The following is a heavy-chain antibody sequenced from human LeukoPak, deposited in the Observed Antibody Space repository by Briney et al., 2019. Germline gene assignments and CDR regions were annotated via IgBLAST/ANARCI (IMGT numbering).Heavy chain of an antibody. CDR1: GGSLSGGFT. CDR2: IYHRGST. J-gene: IGHJ5*02. D-gene: IGHD4-23*01. CDR3: ARGDYGGLGA. V-gene: IGHV4-30-2*01. Sequence: ASVTLSLTCAVSGGSLSGGFTWSWTRQPLGNGLEWIGFIYHRGSTYYNPSLESRVTISIDTSKNQVSLNLTSVTAADTAMYFCARGDYGGLGAWGQGILVTVSS.